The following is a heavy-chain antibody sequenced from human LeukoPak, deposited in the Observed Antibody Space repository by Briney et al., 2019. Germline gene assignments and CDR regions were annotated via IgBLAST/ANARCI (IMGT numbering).Heavy chain of an antibody. Sequence: ASVKVSCKASGYTFTSYAMHWVRQAPGQRLEWMGWINAGNGNTKYSQKFQGRVTITRDTSASTAYMELSSLRSEDTAVYYCARSQYHRQWLRLWGDYYGMDVWGQGTTVTVSS. V-gene: IGHV1-3*01. CDR3: ARSQYHRQWLRLWGDYYGMDV. CDR2: INAGNGNT. CDR1: GYTFTSYA. D-gene: IGHD5-12*01. J-gene: IGHJ6*02.